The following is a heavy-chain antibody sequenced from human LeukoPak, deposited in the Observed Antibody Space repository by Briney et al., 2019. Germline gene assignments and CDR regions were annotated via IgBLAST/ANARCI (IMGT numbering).Heavy chain of an antibody. V-gene: IGHV1-2*02. CDR1: GYTLTGSY. D-gene: IGHD2-2*01. J-gene: IGHJ6*03. Sequence: GASVKVSCKASGYTLTGSYMHWVRQAPGQGLEWMGWINPNSGGTNYAQKFQGRVTMTRDTSISTAYMELSRLRSDDTAVYYCARVMPSYNYYYMDVGGKGTTVTVSS. CDR2: INPNSGGT. CDR3: ARVMPSYNYYYMDV.